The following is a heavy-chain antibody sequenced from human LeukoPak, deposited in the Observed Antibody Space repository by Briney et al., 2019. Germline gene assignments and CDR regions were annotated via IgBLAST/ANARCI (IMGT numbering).Heavy chain of an antibody. J-gene: IGHJ4*02. CDR2: ISYDGSKK. Sequence: PGWSLRLSFAASGFTYSNYGMHGVRQAPCRGVDWVAVISYDGSKKYYADSVKGRFTISRDNSKNTLYLQMNSLRAEDTAVYYCAKDPGGGGYFDYWGQGTLVTVSS. CDR3: AKDPGGGGYFDY. D-gene: IGHD3-16*01. CDR1: GFTYSNYG. V-gene: IGHV3-30*18.